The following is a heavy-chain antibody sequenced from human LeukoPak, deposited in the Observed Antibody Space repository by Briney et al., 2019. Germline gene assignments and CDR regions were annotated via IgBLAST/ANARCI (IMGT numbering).Heavy chain of an antibody. J-gene: IGHJ4*02. CDR1: GXSISSSNYY. V-gene: IGHV4-39*01. D-gene: IGHD5-18*01. CDR2: IYYSGST. CDR3: ARRATAMVSPFDY. Sequence: PSETLSLTCTVSGXSISSSNYYWGWIRQPPGKGLEWIGSIYYSGSTYYNPSLKSRVTISVDTSKNQFSLKLTSVTAADTAVYYCARRATAMVSPFDYWGQGTLVTVSS.